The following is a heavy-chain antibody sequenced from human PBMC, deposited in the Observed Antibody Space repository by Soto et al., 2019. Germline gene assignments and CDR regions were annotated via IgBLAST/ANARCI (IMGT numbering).Heavy chain of an antibody. D-gene: IGHD3-9*01. Sequence: QVTLKESGPVLVKPTETLTLTCTVSGFSISNARMGVSWIRQPPGKALEWLAHIFSNDEKSYSTSLKSRLTISKDTSKSQVVLTMTNMDPVDTATYYGARISPYYYILTGYYTNDYWGQGTLVTVSS. V-gene: IGHV2-26*01. CDR1: GFSISNARMG. J-gene: IGHJ4*02. CDR2: IFSNDEK. CDR3: ARISPYYYILTGYYTNDY.